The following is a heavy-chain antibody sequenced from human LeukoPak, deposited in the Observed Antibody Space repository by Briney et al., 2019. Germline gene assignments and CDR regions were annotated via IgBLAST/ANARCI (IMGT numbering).Heavy chain of an antibody. CDR2: IYSGGST. CDR1: GFTFSSYW. Sequence: GGTLRLSCAASGFTFSSYWMSWVRQAPGKGLEWVSVIYSGGSTYYADSVKGRFTISRVNSKNTLYLQMNSLRAEDTAVYYCARAEVLPDYYAISGGFDYWGQGTLVTVSS. V-gene: IGHV3-53*01. D-gene: IGHD3-10*01. CDR3: ARAEVLPDYYAISGGFDY. J-gene: IGHJ4*02.